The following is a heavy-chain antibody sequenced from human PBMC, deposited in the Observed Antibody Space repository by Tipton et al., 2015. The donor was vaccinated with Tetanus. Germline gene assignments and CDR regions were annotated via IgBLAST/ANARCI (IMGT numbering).Heavy chain of an antibody. CDR2: LHSSGDT. J-gene: IGHJ4*02. Sequence: TLSLTCTVSGGSIRGHFWSWIRQPAGKGLEWIGRLHSSGDTTYNPSLKSRVTMSVDRSKNQFSLRLSSVTAADPALYFCARWGPGVTTWGFDFWGQGTLVTVSS. V-gene: IGHV4-4*07. D-gene: IGHD3-16*01. CDR1: GGSIRGHF. CDR3: ARWGPGVTTWGFDF.